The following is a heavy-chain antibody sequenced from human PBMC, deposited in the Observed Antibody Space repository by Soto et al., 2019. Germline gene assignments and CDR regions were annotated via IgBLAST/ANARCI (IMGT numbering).Heavy chain of an antibody. J-gene: IGHJ4*02. CDR3: TRNGFLEWLLYFDY. CDR2: IRSKAYGGTT. CDR1: GFTFGDYA. V-gene: IGHV3-49*04. D-gene: IGHD3-3*01. Sequence: GGSLRLSCTASGFTFGDYAMSWVRQAPGKGLEWVGFIRSKAYGGTTEYAASVKGRFTISRDDSKSIAYLQMNSLKTEDTAVYYCTRNGFLEWLLYFDYWGQGTLVTVSS.